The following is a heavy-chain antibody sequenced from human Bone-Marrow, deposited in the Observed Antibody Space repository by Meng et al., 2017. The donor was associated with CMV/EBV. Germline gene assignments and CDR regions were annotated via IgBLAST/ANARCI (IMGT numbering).Heavy chain of an antibody. CDR3: ARDHVVRGVYCAY. CDR2: ISAYSGKT. CDR1: GYNFTSYG. D-gene: IGHD3-10*01. J-gene: IGHJ4*02. Sequence: EASGYNFTSYGISWVRQAPGQGPEWMGWISAYSGKTKIAQKFEDRLSMTTDTSTNTAYMDLRSLTSDDTAVYYCARDHVVRGVYCAYWGQGTLVTVSS. V-gene: IGHV1-18*01.